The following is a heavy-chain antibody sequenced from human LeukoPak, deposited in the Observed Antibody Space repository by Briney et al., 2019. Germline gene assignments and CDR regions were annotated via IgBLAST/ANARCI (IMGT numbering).Heavy chain of an antibody. CDR3: AKESCGWYGAYYYYMAV. V-gene: IGHV3-33*06. J-gene: IGHJ6*03. Sequence: GGSLRLSCAASGFTFSSYGMHWVRQAPGKGLEWVAVIWYDGSNKYYADSVKGRFSITRDNSKNTMYLQMNSLRAEDTAVYYCAKESCGWYGAYYYYMAVWGKGTTVTVSS. CDR1: GFTFSSYG. D-gene: IGHD6-19*01. CDR2: IWYDGSNK.